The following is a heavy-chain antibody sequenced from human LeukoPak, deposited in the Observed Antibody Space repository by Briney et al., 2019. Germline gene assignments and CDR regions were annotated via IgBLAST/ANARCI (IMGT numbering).Heavy chain of an antibody. CDR3: ARREYSSSSFYYYYGMDV. Sequence: ASVKVSRKASTDTFTSFGISWVRQAPGQGLEWMGGIIPIFGTANYAQKFQGRVTITADESTSTAYMELSSLRSEDTAVYYCARREYSSSSFYYYYGMDVWGQGTTVTVSS. CDR2: IIPIFGTA. V-gene: IGHV1-69*13. CDR1: TDTFTSFG. J-gene: IGHJ6*02. D-gene: IGHD6-6*01.